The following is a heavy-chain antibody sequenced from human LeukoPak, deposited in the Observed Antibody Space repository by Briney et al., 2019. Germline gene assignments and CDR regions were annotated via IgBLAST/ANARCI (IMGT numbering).Heavy chain of an antibody. Sequence: PGGSLRLSRAASGFIFSTYAMHWVRQAPGKGLEWMGTISSDGSDKHYADSVEGRFTISRDNSKNLLFLQTNSLTSEDTAVYYCARETRGNDYWGQGTLVTVSS. J-gene: IGHJ4*02. CDR2: ISSDGSDK. V-gene: IGHV3-30*04. D-gene: IGHD3-10*01. CDR1: GFIFSTYA. CDR3: ARETRGNDY.